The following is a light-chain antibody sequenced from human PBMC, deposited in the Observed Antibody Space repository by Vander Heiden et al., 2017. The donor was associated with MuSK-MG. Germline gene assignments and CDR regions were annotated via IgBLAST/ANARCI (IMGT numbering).Light chain of an antibody. CDR1: QDISNY. CDR2: DAS. J-gene: IGKJ1*01. Sequence: DIPMTQSPSSLSASVGDRVTIACQASQDISNYLKWDQQKPGKDPMLLIYDASNLGTGVPSRFSGSGSGTDFTFTISSLQPEDNATDYGQQYDKLPWTFGQGTKVEIK. V-gene: IGKV1-33*01. CDR3: QQYDKLPWT.